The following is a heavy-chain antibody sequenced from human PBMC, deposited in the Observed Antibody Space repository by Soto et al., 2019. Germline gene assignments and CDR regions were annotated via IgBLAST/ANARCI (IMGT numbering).Heavy chain of an antibody. CDR3: TKANRYCSGANCFTFDY. J-gene: IGHJ4*02. D-gene: IGHD2-15*01. V-gene: IGHV3-23*01. CDR1: GFTFSNYA. CDR2: FSSSGGGT. Sequence: GGSLRLSCTPSGFTFSNYAMSWVRQAPEKVLEWVSTFSSSGGGTYYADSVKGRFTISRDNSKNTLYLQMNSLRAEGTAVYYCTKANRYCSGANCFTFDYWGLGTLVTVSS.